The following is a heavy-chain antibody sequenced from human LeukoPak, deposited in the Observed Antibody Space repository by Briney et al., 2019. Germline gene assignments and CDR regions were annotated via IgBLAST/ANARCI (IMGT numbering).Heavy chain of an antibody. D-gene: IGHD2-21*02. CDR3: ARDLYCGGDCSYFDY. CDR2: IKRNADGGTT. J-gene: IGHJ4*02. Sequence: GGSLRLSCAASGFTFSNAWMTWVRQAPGKGLEWVGRIKRNADGGTTDYAAPVQGRFSISRDDSKNTLCLLMNSLKTEDTAVYYCARDLYCGGDCSYFDYWGQGTLVTVSS. V-gene: IGHV3-15*01. CDR1: GFTFSNAW.